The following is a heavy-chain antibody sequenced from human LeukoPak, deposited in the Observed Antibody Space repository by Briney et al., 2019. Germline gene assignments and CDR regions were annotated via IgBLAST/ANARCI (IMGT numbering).Heavy chain of an antibody. CDR1: GFTLSNYD. J-gene: IGHJ4*02. CDR3: ARRGIVVRGFLIGLHKQAYYFDY. Sequence: RGSLRLSCAASGFTLSNYDMIWVRQAPGRGLEWVSGIRESGGGTYYTDSVKGRFTVSRDNSKNTLYLQMNSLRAEDTAVYYCARRGIVVRGFLIGLHKQAYYFDYWGQGALVTVSS. D-gene: IGHD3-10*01. CDR2: IRESGGGT. V-gene: IGHV3-23*01.